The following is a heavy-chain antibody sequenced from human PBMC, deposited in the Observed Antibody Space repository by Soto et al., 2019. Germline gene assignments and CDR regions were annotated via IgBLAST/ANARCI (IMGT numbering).Heavy chain of an antibody. D-gene: IGHD3-10*01. Sequence: LSLTCSVSGGSITSHYCSWFRQPPGKGLEWIGYIHHSGSTSYNPSLKSRVTMSVDTSKNQFSLKVSSVTAADTALYYCARQGFGQLHGLVDVWGPGTTVTVSS. CDR3: ARQGFGQLHGLVDV. CDR2: IHHSGST. J-gene: IGHJ6*02. CDR1: GGSITSHY. V-gene: IGHV4-59*08.